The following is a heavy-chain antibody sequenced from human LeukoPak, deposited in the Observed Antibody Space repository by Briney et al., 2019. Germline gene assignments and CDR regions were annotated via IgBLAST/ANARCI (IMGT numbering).Heavy chain of an antibody. CDR2: ISAYNGNT. CDR1: GYTFTSYG. V-gene: IGHV1-18*01. Sequence: ASVKVSFKVSGYTFTSYGISWVRQAPGQGLEWMGWISAYNGNTNYAQKLQGRVTMTTDTSTSTACMELRSLRSDDTAVYYCARDPGEYDFWSGSPSGAYYFDYWGQGTLVTVSS. J-gene: IGHJ4*02. CDR3: ARDPGEYDFWSGSPSGAYYFDY. D-gene: IGHD3-3*01.